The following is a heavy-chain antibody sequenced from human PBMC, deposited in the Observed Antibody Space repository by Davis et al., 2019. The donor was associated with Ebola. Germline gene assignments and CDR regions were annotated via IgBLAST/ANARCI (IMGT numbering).Heavy chain of an antibody. CDR2: IRSKANSYAT. CDR3: TSPFHCSGGNCYSEG. Sequence: GGSLRLSCAASGFTFSGSAMHCVRQASGKGLEWVGRIRSKANSYATAYAASVKGRFTISRDDSKNTAYLQMNSLKTEDTAVDSCTSPFHCSGGNCYSEGGGQGTLVTVSS. CDR1: GFTFSGSA. J-gene: IGHJ4*02. D-gene: IGHD2-15*01. V-gene: IGHV3-73*01.